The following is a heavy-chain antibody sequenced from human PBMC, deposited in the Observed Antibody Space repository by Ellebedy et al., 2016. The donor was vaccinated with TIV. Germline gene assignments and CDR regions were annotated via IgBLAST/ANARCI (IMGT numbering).Heavy chain of an antibody. CDR3: ARSYGARTSGP. CDR1: GFTFSSYS. CDR2: ITSTSYI. Sequence: PGGSLRLSCAASGFTFSSYSMNWVRQAPGKGLEWVSSITSTSYIYYADSVKGRFTISRDNGKNSLYLQMNSLRVEDTAVYYCARSYGARTSGPWGQGTLVTVSS. J-gene: IGHJ5*02. V-gene: IGHV3-21*01. D-gene: IGHD3-16*01.